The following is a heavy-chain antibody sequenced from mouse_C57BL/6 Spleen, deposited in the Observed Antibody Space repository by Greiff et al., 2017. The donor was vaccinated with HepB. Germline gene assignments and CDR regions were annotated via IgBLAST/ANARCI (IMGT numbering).Heavy chain of an antibody. D-gene: IGHD1-2*01. CDR1: GFSFTSYG. Sequence: VKLLESGPGLVAPSQSLSITCTVSGFSFTSYGVSWVRQPPGKGLEWLGVIWGDGGTNYHSALISRLSISKDNSKSQVFLKLNSLQTDDTATYYCAKHGELLRPYYFDYWGQGTTLTVSS. J-gene: IGHJ2*01. CDR3: AKHGELLRPYYFDY. CDR2: IWGDGGT. V-gene: IGHV2-3*01.